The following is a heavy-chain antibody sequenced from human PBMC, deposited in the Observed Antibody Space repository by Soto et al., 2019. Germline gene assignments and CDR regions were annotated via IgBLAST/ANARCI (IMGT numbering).Heavy chain of an antibody. CDR2: ISYDGSNK. CDR1: GFTFSSYG. Sequence: QVQLVESGGGVVQPGRSLRLSCAASGFTFSSYGMHWVRQAPGKGLAWVAVISYDGSNKYYADSVKGRFTISRDNSKNTLDLQMNSLRAEDTAVYYCAKGRDWELLWWFDPWGQGTLVTVSS. D-gene: IGHD1-26*01. CDR3: AKGRDWELLWWFDP. V-gene: IGHV3-30*18. J-gene: IGHJ5*02.